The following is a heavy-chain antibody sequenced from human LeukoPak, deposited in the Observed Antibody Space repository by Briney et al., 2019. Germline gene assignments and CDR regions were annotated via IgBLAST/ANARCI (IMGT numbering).Heavy chain of an antibody. D-gene: IGHD2-2*01. CDR1: GFTVTSYT. CDR2: MSSSGLYI. Sequence: GGSLRLSCAASGFTVTSYTMNWVRQAQGTGLEWVSSMSSSGLYIYYADSVKGRFTISRDNANNTLYLQMNSLRAEDTAVYYCAKVHKGVVVVPAAMGGLYYFDYWGQGTLVTVSS. CDR3: AKVHKGVVVVPAAMGGLYYFDY. J-gene: IGHJ4*02. V-gene: IGHV3-21*04.